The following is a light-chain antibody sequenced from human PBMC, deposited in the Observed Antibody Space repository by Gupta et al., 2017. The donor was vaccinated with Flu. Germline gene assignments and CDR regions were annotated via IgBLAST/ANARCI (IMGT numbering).Light chain of an antibody. Sequence: QSVFPHPPSVSAAPGQKVTISCSGSSSNIGNNYVSCYQQLPGTAPKLLIYENDKRPSGLPDRFSGSKYGTSATLGITGRQTGDEADYYCATWGARLSDHVFFGGGTKLTVL. CDR3: ATWGARLSDHVF. V-gene: IGLV1-51*02. CDR2: END. J-gene: IGLJ2*01. CDR1: SSNIGNNY.